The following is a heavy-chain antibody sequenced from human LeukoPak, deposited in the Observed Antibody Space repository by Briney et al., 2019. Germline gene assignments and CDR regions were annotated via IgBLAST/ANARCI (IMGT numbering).Heavy chain of an antibody. CDR1: GFTFGDYA. V-gene: IGHV3-49*04. CDR3: TRACRSGWYLYYFDY. CDR2: IRSKAYGGTT. J-gene: IGHJ4*02. Sequence: GGSLRLSCTASGFTFGDYAMSWVRQAPGKGLEWVGFIRSKAYGGTTEYAASVKGRFTISRDDSKSIAYLQMNSLKTEDTAVYYCTRACRSGWYLYYFDYWGQETLVTVSS. D-gene: IGHD6-19*01.